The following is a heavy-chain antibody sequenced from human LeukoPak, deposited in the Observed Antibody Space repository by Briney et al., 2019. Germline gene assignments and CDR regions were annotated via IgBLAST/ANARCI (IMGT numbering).Heavy chain of an antibody. CDR1: GFTFSTYR. CDR3: ARDRYSDTSRVPFDY. CDR2: IKYDGREK. V-gene: IGHV3-7*01. J-gene: IGHJ4*02. Sequence: GESVTLFCAASGFTFSTYRMTWLRQAPGQGLEGVANIKYDGREKYYVDSVKGRFTISRDNARHSIYLQMNSLGVDDTAVYYCARDRYSDTSRVPFDYWGQGILVTVSS. D-gene: IGHD3-22*01.